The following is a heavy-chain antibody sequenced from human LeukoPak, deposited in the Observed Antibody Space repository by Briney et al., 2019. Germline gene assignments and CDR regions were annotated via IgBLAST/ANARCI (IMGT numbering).Heavy chain of an antibody. D-gene: IGHD3-22*01. CDR3: ATRAAASYYDSSGYYYGFDY. Sequence: ASVKVSCKVSGYTLTELSMHWVRQAPGKGLEWMGGFDPEDGETIYAQKFQGRVTMTEDTSTDTAYMELSSLRSEDTVVYYCATRAAASYYDSSGYYYGFDYWGQGTLVTVSS. J-gene: IGHJ4*02. V-gene: IGHV1-24*01. CDR1: GYTLTELS. CDR2: FDPEDGET.